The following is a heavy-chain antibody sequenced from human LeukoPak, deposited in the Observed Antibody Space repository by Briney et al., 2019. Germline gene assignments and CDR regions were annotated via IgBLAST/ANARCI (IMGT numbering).Heavy chain of an antibody. CDR2: ISTSSTTI. J-gene: IGHJ4*02. V-gene: IGHV3-48*01. CDR3: ARDLRIVSGSYLDY. Sequence: GGSLRLSCAASGFTFSTYSMNWVRQAPGKGLEGVSYISTSSTTIYYADSVKGRFTISRDNAKNSLYLQMNSLRAEDTAIYYCARDLRIVSGSYLDYWGQGTLVTVSS. CDR1: GFTFSTYS. D-gene: IGHD1-26*01.